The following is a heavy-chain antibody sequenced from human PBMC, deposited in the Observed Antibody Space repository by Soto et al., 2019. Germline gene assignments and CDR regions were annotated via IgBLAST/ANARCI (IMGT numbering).Heavy chain of an antibody. V-gene: IGHV1-18*01. CDR2: ISAYNGNT. CDR3: ERNPSGSSFDY. Sequence: XSVKVSCKASAYTFKSYGVTWARQAPGQGLEWMGWISAYNGNTNYAQKLQGRVTMTTDTSTSTAYMELRSLRSDDTAVYYCERNPSGSSFDYWGQGTLVTASS. CDR1: AYTFKSYG. J-gene: IGHJ4*02. D-gene: IGHD1-26*01.